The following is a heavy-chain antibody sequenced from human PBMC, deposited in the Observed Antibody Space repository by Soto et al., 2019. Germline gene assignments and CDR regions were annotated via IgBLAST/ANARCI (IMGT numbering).Heavy chain of an antibody. D-gene: IGHD2-2*01. CDR1: GFSFSDYY. J-gene: IGHJ5*02. CDR2: ISFSDNSI. V-gene: IGHV3-11*01. CDR3: AKEKISTSCCNWFDP. Sequence: GGSLRLSCAASGFSFSDYYMSWIRQAPGKGLEWVSYISFSDNSIYYADSVKGRFTISRDNAKNSLYLQMNSLRAEDTAVYYCAKEKISTSCCNWFDPWGQGTLVTVSS.